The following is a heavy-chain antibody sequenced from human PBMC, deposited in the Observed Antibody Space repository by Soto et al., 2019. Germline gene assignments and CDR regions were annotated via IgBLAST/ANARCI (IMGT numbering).Heavy chain of an antibody. V-gene: IGHV4-34*01. CDR1: GGSFSGYY. CDR2: INHSGST. CDR3: ARGPSHAYDFWSGYYLHYFDY. Sequence: SETLSLTCAVYGGSFSGYYWSWIRQPPGKGRGWIGEINHSGSTNYNPSLKSRVTISVDTSKNQFSLKLSSVTAADTAVYYCARGPSHAYDFWSGYYLHYFDYCGQGTLVTVSP. D-gene: IGHD3-3*01. J-gene: IGHJ4*02.